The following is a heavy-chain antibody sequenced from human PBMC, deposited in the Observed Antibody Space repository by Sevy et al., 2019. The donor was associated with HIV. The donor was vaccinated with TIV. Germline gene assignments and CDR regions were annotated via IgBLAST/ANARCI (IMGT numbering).Heavy chain of an antibody. CDR1: GFTFNWFG. J-gene: IGHJ3*02. V-gene: IGHV3-30*02. Sequence: GGSLRLSCAASGFTFNWFGMHWVRQAPGKGLEWVAFIRHDESEKQYADSVKGRLIISRDNFKNTVFLQMNSLREEDTAMYYCAKDKTSVTNIDSFDTWGQGTMVTVS. CDR3: AKDKTSVTNIDSFDT. D-gene: IGHD4-17*01. CDR2: IRHDESEK.